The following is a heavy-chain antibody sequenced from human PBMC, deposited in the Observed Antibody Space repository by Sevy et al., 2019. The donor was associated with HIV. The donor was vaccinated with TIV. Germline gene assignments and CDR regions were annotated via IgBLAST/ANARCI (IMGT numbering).Heavy chain of an antibody. J-gene: IGHJ4*02. V-gene: IGHV4-61*01. CDR3: ARDSGSYPYYFDS. D-gene: IGHD1-26*01. CDR2: IHYSGST. Sequence: SETLSLTWTVSGGSISSGSYYWSWIRQSPGKGLEWIGSIHYSGSTNYNPSLKSRVTISVDTSKNQFSLKLSSVTAAATAVYYCARDSGSYPYYFDSWGQGTLVTVSS. CDR1: GGSISSGSYY.